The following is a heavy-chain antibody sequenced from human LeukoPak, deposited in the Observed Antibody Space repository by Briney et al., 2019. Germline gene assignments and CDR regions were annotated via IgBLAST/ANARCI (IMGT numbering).Heavy chain of an antibody. CDR2: INAGNGNT. J-gene: IGHJ6*04. CDR3: ARSPVTRTYYYYGMDV. CDR1: GYTFTSYA. D-gene: IGHD4-17*01. Sequence: ASVKASCKASGYTFTSYAMHWVRQAPGQRLEWMGWINAGNGNTKYSQKFQGRVTITRDTSASTAYMELSSLRSEDTAVYYCARSPVTRTYYYYGMDVWGKGTTVTVSS. V-gene: IGHV1-3*01.